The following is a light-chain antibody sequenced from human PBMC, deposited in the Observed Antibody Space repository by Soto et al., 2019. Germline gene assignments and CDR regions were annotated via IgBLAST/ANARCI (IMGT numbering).Light chain of an antibody. V-gene: IGLV2-11*01. Sequence: QSALTQPRSVSGSPGQSVTISCTGTSSDVGGYNYVSWYQQHPGKAPKLMIYDVSKRPSGVPDRFSGSKSGNTASLTISGLQAADEADYYCCSYAGSYTPVVFGGGTKLTVL. CDR1: SSDVGGYNY. CDR2: DVS. CDR3: CSYAGSYTPVV. J-gene: IGLJ2*01.